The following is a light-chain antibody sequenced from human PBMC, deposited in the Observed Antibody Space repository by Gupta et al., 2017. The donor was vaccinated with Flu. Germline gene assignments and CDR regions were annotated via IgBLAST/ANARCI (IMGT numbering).Light chain of an antibody. Sequence: PATPSASVGDRVTNTCRASQYISSWLAWFQQKPWKSPKLLIYKASRVENGVPSRFSGSGSGTEFTLTISSLQPDDFASYYRHQYDSYSMTFGQRTKLEVK. CDR1: QYISSW. CDR2: KAS. V-gene: IGKV1-5*03. J-gene: IGKJ1*01. CDR3: HQYDSYSMT.